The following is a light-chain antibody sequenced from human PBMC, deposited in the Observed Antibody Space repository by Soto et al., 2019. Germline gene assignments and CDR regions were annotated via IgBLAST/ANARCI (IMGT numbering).Light chain of an antibody. J-gene: IGKJ2*01. CDR3: QLYGNSPRYT. V-gene: IGKV3-20*01. Sequence: EIVLTQSPGTLSLSPGDRATLSCRASQSVSATYLAWYQHKPGQAPRLLIYATSSRTTGTPDRFSGIGSGTDFTLTISRLEPEDFAVYYCQLYGNSPRYTFGLGTKLEI. CDR2: ATS. CDR1: QSVSATY.